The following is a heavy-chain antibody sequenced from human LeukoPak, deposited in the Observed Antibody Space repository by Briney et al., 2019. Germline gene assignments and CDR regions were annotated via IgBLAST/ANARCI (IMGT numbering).Heavy chain of an antibody. CDR1: GGTFSSYA. CDR3: ASHDGSGAD. CDR2: IIPIFGTA. Sequence: GASVKVSCKATGGTFSSYAISWVRQAPGQGLEWMGRIIPIFGTANYAQKFQGRVTITTDESTSTAYMELSSLRSEDTAVYYCASHDGSGADWGQGTLVTVSS. D-gene: IGHD3-10*01. V-gene: IGHV1-69*05. J-gene: IGHJ1*01.